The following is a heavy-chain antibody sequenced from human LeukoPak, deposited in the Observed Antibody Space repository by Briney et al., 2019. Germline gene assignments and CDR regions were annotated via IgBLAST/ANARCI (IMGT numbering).Heavy chain of an antibody. CDR3: AKVPNSGNFYYFDY. CDR2: IRNSGADT. Sequence: GASPRLSCAASGFTFSNYAMSWVRQAPGKGLECVSAIRNSGADTYYADSVKSRFTVSRDNSRNTLYLQMTSLRAEDTAVYYCAKVPNSGNFYYFDYWGQGALVTVSS. V-gene: IGHV3-23*01. CDR1: GFTFSNYA. D-gene: IGHD1-7*01. J-gene: IGHJ4*02.